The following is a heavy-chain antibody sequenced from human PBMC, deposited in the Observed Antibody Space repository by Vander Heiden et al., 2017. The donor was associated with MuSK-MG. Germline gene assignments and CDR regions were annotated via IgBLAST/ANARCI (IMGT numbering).Heavy chain of an antibody. CDR3: YFDL. D-gene: IGHD3-16*02. Sequence: QVQLQQWGAGLLKPSETLSLTCAVYGGSFSGYYWSWIRQPPGKGLEWIGEINHSGSTNYNPPLKSRVTISVDTAVYYCARRPHNYVWGSYRSDYWYFDLWGRGTLVTVSS. CDR1: GGSFSGYY. J-gene: IGHJ2*01. V-gene: IGHV4-34*01. CDR2: INHSGST.